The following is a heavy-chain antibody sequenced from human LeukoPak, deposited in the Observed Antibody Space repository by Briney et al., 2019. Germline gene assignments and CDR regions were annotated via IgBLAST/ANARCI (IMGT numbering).Heavy chain of an antibody. D-gene: IGHD3-10*01. J-gene: IGHJ6*04. CDR1: VGTFSSYA. Sequence: ASVKVSCKASVGTFSSYAISWVRQAPGQGLEWMGVIIPSFGTANYAQKFQGRVTIPADESTSTAYMELSSLRSEDTAVYSSARARDYYGSGRPSGMDVWGEGTTVTVSS. V-gene: IGHV1-69*01. CDR2: IIPSFGTA. CDR3: ARARDYYGSGRPSGMDV.